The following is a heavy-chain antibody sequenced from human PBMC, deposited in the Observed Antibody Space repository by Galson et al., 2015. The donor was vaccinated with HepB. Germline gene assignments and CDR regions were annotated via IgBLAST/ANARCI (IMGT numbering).Heavy chain of an antibody. CDR1: GFTFSTYW. D-gene: IGHD5-12*01. Sequence: LRLSCAASGFTFSTYWMTWVRQAPGKGLEWVAKINPDGSENYYVDSVKGRFTISRDNAKNSLYLQMNSLRAEDTAFYYCARARGGYDLDYWGQGTLVTVSS. V-gene: IGHV3-7*03. CDR2: INPDGSEN. J-gene: IGHJ4*02. CDR3: ARARGGYDLDY.